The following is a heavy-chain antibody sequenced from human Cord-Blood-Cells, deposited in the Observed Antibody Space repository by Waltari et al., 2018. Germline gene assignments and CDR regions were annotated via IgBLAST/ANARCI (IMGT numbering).Heavy chain of an antibody. CDR1: GYTLTELS. D-gene: IGHD3-22*01. J-gene: IGHJ4*02. CDR2: FDPEDGET. CDR3: ATGKVSVVISSPTFDY. V-gene: IGHV1-24*01. Sequence: QVQLVQSGAEVKKPGASVKVSCKVSGYTLTELSMYWVRQAPGKGLEWMGGFDPEDGETIYAQKFQGRVTMTEDTSTDTAYMELSSLRSEDTAVYYCATGKVSVVISSPTFDYWGQGTLVTVSS.